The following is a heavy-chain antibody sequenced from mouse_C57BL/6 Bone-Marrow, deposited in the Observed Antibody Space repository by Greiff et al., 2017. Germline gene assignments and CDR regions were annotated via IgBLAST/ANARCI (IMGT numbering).Heavy chain of an antibody. V-gene: IGHV1-82*01. CDR2: IYPGDGDT. D-gene: IGHD3-3*01. Sequence: VQLQQSGPELVKPGASVKISCKASGYAFSSSWMNWVKQRPGTGLEWIGRIYPGDGDTNYNGKFKGKATLTADKSASTAYMQLSSLTSEDSAVYFCARWGGLYWYCDVWGTGTTVTVSS. J-gene: IGHJ1*03. CDR1: GYAFSSSW. CDR3: ARWGGLYWYCDV.